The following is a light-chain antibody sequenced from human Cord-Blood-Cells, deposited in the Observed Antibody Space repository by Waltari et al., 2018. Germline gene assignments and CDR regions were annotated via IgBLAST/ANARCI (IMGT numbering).Light chain of an antibody. CDR1: QSISSW. CDR2: DAS. CDR3: QQYNRYWT. J-gene: IGKJ1*01. Sequence: DIQMTQSPSTLSASVGDRVTITCRASQSISSWLAWYQQKPGKAPKLLIDDASSLESGVPSRFSGSGSGTEFTLTISSLQPDDFATYYCQQYNRYWTFGQGTKVEIK. V-gene: IGKV1-5*01.